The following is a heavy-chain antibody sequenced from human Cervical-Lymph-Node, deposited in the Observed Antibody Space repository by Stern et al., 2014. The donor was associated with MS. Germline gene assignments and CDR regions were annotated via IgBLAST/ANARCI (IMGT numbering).Heavy chain of an antibody. Sequence: EVQLEESGGGLVKPGGSLRLSCAVSGFTFSAAWMTWVRQTPGKGLEWVGRIKTKSEGGTTDYAAPVTGRFSISRDDSNDIMYLHMNNLKTEDTGFYYCTTRWPRTFFEYWGQGVLVAVSS. CDR2: IKTKSEGGTT. D-gene: IGHD5-24*01. CDR1: GFTFSAAW. CDR3: TTRWPRTFFEY. V-gene: IGHV3-15*01. J-gene: IGHJ4*02.